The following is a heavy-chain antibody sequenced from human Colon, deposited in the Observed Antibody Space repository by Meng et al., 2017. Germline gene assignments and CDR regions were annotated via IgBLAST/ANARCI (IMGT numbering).Heavy chain of an antibody. CDR3: GRDQGRELINH. D-gene: IGHD1-7*01. Sequence: QLQLQESGPGLVQPSGTLSSVCTVSCYCISRDIWWSWVRQPPGKWLEWIGAVYHRGDTNYNPSLKSRVDISVDKSKNQFYLSLFSVTAADTAVYYCGRDQGRELINHWGQGTLVTVSS. CDR2: VYHRGDT. CDR1: CYCISRDIW. V-gene: IGHV4-4*02. J-gene: IGHJ4*02.